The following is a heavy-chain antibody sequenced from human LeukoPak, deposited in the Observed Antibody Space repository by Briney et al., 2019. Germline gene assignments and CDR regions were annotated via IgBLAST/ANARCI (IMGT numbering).Heavy chain of an antibody. D-gene: IGHD5-24*01. J-gene: IGHJ3*01. Sequence: GGSLRLSCAASGFTFSSAAMTLVRQAPGKGLEWVSLIASSGGSTYYADSVKGRFTISRDNSKNTLSLQMNSLRVEDTAIYYCAKDIQLSTWGLGTMVTVSS. CDR1: GFTFSSAA. CDR2: IASSGGST. V-gene: IGHV3-23*01. CDR3: AKDIQLST.